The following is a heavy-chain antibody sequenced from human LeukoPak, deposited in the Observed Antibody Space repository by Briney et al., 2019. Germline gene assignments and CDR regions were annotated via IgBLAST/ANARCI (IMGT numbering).Heavy chain of an antibody. D-gene: IGHD6-13*01. CDR1: GFTFDDYA. Sequence: GGSLRLSCAASGFTFDDYAMHWVRQAPGKSLGWVSGISWNSGSIGYADSVKGRFTISRDNAKNSLYLQMNSLRAEDTALYYCAKDKKAGSSSWYNWFDPWGQGTLVTVSS. CDR3: AKDKKAGSSSWYNWFDP. J-gene: IGHJ5*02. CDR2: ISWNSGSI. V-gene: IGHV3-9*01.